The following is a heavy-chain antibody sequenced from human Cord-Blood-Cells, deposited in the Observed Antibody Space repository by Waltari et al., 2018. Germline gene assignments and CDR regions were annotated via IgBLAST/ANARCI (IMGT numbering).Heavy chain of an antibody. CDR1: GGTFSSYA. J-gene: IGHJ6*02. CDR3: AREASSSSGDYYYGMDV. CDR2: IIPIFGTA. V-gene: IGHV1-69*01. Sequence: QVQLVQSGAEVKKPGSSVKVSCKAYGGTFSSYAISWVRQAAGQGLEWMGGIIPIFGTANYAQKFQGRVTITADESTSTAYMELSSLRSEDTAVYYCAREASSSSGDYYYGMDVWGQGTTVTVSS. D-gene: IGHD6-6*01.